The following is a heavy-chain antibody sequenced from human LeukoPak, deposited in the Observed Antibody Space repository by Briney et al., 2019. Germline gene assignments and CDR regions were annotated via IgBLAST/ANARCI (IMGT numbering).Heavy chain of an antibody. CDR3: ARAPITSPFYFDY. V-gene: IGHV3-20*03. CDR2: INWSGGST. CDR1: GFAFDEHG. J-gene: IGHJ4*02. D-gene: IGHD2-2*01. Sequence: GGSLRLSFTASGFAFDEHGMSWVRQVPGKGLEWVSGINWSGGSTGYADPLRGRFTISRDNAKNSLYLQMDSLRAEDTALYYCARAPITSPFYFDYWGQGTLVTVSS.